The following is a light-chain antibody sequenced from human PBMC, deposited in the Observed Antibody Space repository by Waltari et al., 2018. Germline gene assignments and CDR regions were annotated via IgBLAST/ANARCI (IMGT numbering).Light chain of an antibody. CDR3: NSRDSSGNHVL. CDR2: GKN. J-gene: IGLJ2*01. Sequence: SSELTQDPSVSVALGQTVRITCQGDSLRNYYASWYQQKPGQGPLLVIYGKNNRPSGIPDRFSGSTSGNTASLTITGAQAEDEAYYYCNSRDSSGNHVLFGGGTKLTVL. V-gene: IGLV3-19*01. CDR1: SLRNYY.